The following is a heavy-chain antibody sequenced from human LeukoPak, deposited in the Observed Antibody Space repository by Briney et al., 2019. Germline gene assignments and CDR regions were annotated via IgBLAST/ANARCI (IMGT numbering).Heavy chain of an antibody. CDR3: ARSAHESVYYSWRLDY. CDR1: GYTFTSYG. CDR2: ISAYNGNT. J-gene: IGHJ4*02. Sequence: ASVTVSCKASGYTFTSYGISWVRQAPGQGLEWMGWISAYNGNTNYAQKLQGRVTITTDTSTSTAYMERRSLRSDATAVYYCARSAHESVYYSWRLDYWGQGTLVTVSS. V-gene: IGHV1-18*01. D-gene: IGHD3-3*01.